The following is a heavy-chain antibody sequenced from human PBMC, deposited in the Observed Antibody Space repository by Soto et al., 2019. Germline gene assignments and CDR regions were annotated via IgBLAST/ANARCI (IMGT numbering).Heavy chain of an antibody. D-gene: IGHD6-19*01. J-gene: IGHJ4*02. CDR1: GFTFSSFS. CDR2: ISYYVSKK. Sequence: QVQLVESGGGVVQPGRSLRLSCAASGFTFSSFSMHWVRQAPGKGLEWVGVISYYVSKKDYADSVKGRFTISRDNSKNTLYLQMNSLRAEDTAVYFCARSIAVAGTPEFDYWGQGTLVTVSS. CDR3: ARSIAVAGTPEFDY. V-gene: IGHV3-30-3*01.